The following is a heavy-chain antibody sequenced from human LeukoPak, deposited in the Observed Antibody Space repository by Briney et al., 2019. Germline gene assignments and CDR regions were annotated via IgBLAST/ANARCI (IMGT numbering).Heavy chain of an antibody. CDR1: GFTFSSYG. CDR3: ARDFFGFLTGFDY. D-gene: IGHD1-14*01. V-gene: IGHV3-30*03. J-gene: IGHJ4*02. Sequence: PGGSLRLSCAASGFTFSSYGMHWVRQAPGKGLEWVAVISYDGSNKYYADSVKGRFTISRDNSKSTLYLQMNSLRAEDTAVYYCARDFFGFLTGFDYWGQGTLVTVSS. CDR2: ISYDGSNK.